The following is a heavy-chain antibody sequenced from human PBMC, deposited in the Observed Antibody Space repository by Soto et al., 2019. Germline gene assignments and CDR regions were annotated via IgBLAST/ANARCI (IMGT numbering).Heavy chain of an antibody. V-gene: IGHV4-31*03. CDR3: ARDEGFVSRVYGSGSFQIGGAFDI. D-gene: IGHD3-10*01. CDR1: GGSISSGGYY. Sequence: TLSLTCTVSGGSISSGGYYWSWIRQHPGKGLEWIGYIYYSGSTYYNPSLKSRVTISVDTSKNQFSLKLGSVTAADTAVYYCARDEGFVSRVYGSGSFQIGGAFDIWGQGTMVTVSS. CDR2: IYYSGST. J-gene: IGHJ3*02.